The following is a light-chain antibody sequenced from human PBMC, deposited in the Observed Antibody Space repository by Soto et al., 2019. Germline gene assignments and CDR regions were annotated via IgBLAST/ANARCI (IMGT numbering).Light chain of an antibody. Sequence: EIVLTLSPATLSWSLREIATPSGTASQSVSSYLAWHQQNPGQAPRLLIYGASSRATGIPDRFSGSGSGTDFTLTISRLEPEDFAVYYCQQYGSSPWTFGQGTKVDI. CDR3: QQYGSSPWT. CDR1: QSVSSY. CDR2: GAS. J-gene: IGKJ1*01. V-gene: IGKV3-20*01.